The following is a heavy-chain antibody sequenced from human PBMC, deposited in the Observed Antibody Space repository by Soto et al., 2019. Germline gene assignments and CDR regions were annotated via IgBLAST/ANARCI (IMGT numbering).Heavy chain of an antibody. V-gene: IGHV4-39*01. Sequence: SETLSLTCTVSGGSISSSSYYWGWIRQPPGKGLEWIGSIYYSGSTYYNPSLKSRVTISVDTSKNQFSLKLSSVTAADTAVYYCAPGGGGDYTGYYFDYWGQGTLVTVSS. J-gene: IGHJ4*02. CDR2: IYYSGST. D-gene: IGHD4-17*01. CDR3: APGGGGDYTGYYFDY. CDR1: GGSISSSSYY.